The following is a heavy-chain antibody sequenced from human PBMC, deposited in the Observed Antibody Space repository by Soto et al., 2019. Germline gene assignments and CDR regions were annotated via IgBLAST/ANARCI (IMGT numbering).Heavy chain of an antibody. D-gene: IGHD5-18*01. J-gene: IGHJ4*02. CDR3: AKGXTAMTYFDY. V-gene: IGHV3-30*18. Sequence: QVQLVESGGGVVQPGRSLRLSCAASGFIFSSYGMHWVRQAPGKGLEWVAVISYDGSNKYYADTVKGRFTISRDNSKNTLYLQMNSLRAEDTAVYYCAKGXTAMTYFDYWGQGTLVTVSS. CDR1: GFIFSSYG. CDR2: ISYDGSNK.